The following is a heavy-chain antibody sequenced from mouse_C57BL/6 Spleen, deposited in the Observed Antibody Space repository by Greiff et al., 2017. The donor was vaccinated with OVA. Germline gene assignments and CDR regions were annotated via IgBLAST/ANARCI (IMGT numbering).Heavy chain of an antibody. J-gene: IGHJ4*01. CDR1: GYAFTNYL. CDR3: ARSLDYYNALDY. CDR2: IYPGSGGT. D-gene: IGHD1-1*01. Sequence: VQLQQSGAELVRPGTSVKVSCKASGYAFTNYLIEWVKQRPGQGLEWIGVIYPGSGGTNYNEKFKGKATLTADKSSSTAYMQLSSLTSEDSAVYFCARSLDYYNALDYWGQGTSVTVSS. V-gene: IGHV1-54*01.